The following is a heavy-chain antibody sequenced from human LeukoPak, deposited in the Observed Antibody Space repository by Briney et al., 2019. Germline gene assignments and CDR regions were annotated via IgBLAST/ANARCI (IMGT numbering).Heavy chain of an antibody. D-gene: IGHD2-15*01. CDR2: AADSGST. Sequence: SETLSLTCTVSGDSMSDYFWTWIRQPPGKGLEWIGYAADSGSTNYNPSLKSRVTISVDTSKNQFSLRLSSVTAADTAVYYCARDSPPAYCSGGSCYFDYWGQGTLVTVSS. CDR1: GDSMSDYF. V-gene: IGHV4-59*01. CDR3: ARDSPPAYCSGGSCYFDY. J-gene: IGHJ4*02.